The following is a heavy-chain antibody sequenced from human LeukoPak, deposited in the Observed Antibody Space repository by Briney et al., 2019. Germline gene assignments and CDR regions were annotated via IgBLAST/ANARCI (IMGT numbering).Heavy chain of an antibody. CDR2: ISAYNGNT. D-gene: IGHD2-2*01. CDR1: GYTFTSYG. V-gene: IGHV1-18*01. Sequence: GASVKVSCKASGYTFTSYGISWVRQAPGQGLEWMGWISAYNGNTNYAQKLQGRVTMTTDTSTSTAYMELRSLRSDDTAVYYCARGVSQLLSNYYYYYYMDVWGKGTTVTVSS. CDR3: ARGVSQLLSNYYYYYYMDV. J-gene: IGHJ6*03.